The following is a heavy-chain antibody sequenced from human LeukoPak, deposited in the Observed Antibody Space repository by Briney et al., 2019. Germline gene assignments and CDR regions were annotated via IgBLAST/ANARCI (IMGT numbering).Heavy chain of an antibody. CDR1: GFTFSSYA. CDR2: ISSSGSTI. J-gene: IGHJ4*02. D-gene: IGHD3-10*01. V-gene: IGHV3-11*01. CDR3: ARVGLWFGEFPFDY. Sequence: PGGSLRLSCVASGFTFSSYAMSWIRQAPGKGLEWVSYISSSGSTIYYADSVKGRFTISRDNAKNSLYLQMNSLRAEDTAVYYCARVGLWFGEFPFDYWGQGTLVTVSS.